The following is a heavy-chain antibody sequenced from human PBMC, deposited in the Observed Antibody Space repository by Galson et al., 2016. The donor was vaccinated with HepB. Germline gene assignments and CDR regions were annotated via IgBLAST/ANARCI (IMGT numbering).Heavy chain of an antibody. J-gene: IGHJ3*02. CDR3: ARGVGYNDAFDI. CDR2: FYYSGTT. D-gene: IGHD3-10*01. CDR1: GGSISSGSYY. V-gene: IGHV4-31*03. Sequence: PLSLTCSVSGGSISSGSYYWSWIRQFPGRGLEWIGYFYYSGTTYYNPSLKSRVAISVDTSKNQFSLKLNSVTAADTALYYCARGVGYNDAFDIWGQGTMVAVSS.